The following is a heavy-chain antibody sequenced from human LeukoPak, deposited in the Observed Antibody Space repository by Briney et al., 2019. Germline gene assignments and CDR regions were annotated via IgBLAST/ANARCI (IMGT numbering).Heavy chain of an antibody. D-gene: IGHD3-9*01. V-gene: IGHV1-18*01. CDR1: GYTFNNYG. CDR2: VSSYYGDT. CDR3: VKDWHILTGRNCFDP. Sequence: ASVKVSCEASGYTFNNYGISWVRQAPGQGLEWMGWVSSYYGDTNYAQKFRGRVTMSTDTSTSTAYMELRGLRFDDTAIYYCVKDWHILTGRNCFDPWGQGTLVTVSS. J-gene: IGHJ5*02.